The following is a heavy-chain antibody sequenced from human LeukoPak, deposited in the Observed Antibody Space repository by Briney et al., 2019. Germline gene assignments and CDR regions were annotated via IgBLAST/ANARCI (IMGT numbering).Heavy chain of an antibody. Sequence: PGGSLRLSCAASGFTVSTNYMSWVRQAPGKGLEWVSVIYSGGSTFYADSVKGRFTISRHNSKNTLFLQMNSLRAEDTAVYYCARVNYDILTGYYKGAFDIWGQGTMVTVSS. J-gene: IGHJ3*02. CDR1: GFTVSTNY. CDR3: ARVNYDILTGYYKGAFDI. D-gene: IGHD3-9*01. V-gene: IGHV3-53*04. CDR2: IYSGGST.